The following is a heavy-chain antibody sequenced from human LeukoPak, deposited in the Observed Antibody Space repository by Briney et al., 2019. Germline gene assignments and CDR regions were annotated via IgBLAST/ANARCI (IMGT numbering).Heavy chain of an antibody. V-gene: IGHV3-74*01. CDR2: INNDGSGT. Sequence: GGSLRLSCAASGFTFSSYWMHWVRQAPGKGPVWVSRINNDGSGTTYADSVKGRFTISRDDAKNTLYLQMNSLRAEDTAVYYCAKDRGEWLPQSTFDYWGQGTLVTVSS. CDR1: GFTFSSYW. CDR3: AKDRGEWLPQSTFDY. D-gene: IGHD6-19*01. J-gene: IGHJ4*02.